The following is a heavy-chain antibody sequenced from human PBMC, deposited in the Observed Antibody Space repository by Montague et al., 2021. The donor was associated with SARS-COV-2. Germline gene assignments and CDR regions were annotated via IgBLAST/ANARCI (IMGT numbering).Heavy chain of an antibody. Sequence: SLRLSCAASGFTFSNYEMNWVRQAPGKGLEWVLYISSSGSTIYYEDSVKGRFTISRDNAQNSLYLRMNSLRAEDTGVYYCARDRGYGDFYYYGMDVWGQGTTVTVSS. CDR2: ISSSGSTI. J-gene: IGHJ6*02. CDR3: ARDRGYGDFYYYGMDV. V-gene: IGHV3-48*03. D-gene: IGHD3-10*01. CDR1: GFTFSNYE.